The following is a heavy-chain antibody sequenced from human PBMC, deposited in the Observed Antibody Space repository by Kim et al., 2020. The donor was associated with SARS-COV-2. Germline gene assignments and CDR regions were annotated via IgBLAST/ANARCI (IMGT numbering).Heavy chain of an antibody. CDR3: ARTDGDDSSGYYPFDP. CDR1: GGTFSSYA. Sequence: SVKVSCKASGGTFSSYAISWVRQAPGQGLEWMGGIIPIFGTANYAQKFQGRVTITADESTSTAYMELSSLRSEDTAVYYCARTDGDDSSGYYPFDPWGQGTLVTVSS. V-gene: IGHV1-69*13. D-gene: IGHD3-22*01. CDR2: IIPIFGTA. J-gene: IGHJ5*02.